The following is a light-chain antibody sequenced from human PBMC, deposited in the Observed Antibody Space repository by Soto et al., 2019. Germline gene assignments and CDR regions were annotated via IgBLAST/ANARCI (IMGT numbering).Light chain of an antibody. CDR3: QQTYSSPYT. Sequence: DIRVTQSPSSLSASVGDRVSITCRTSQNIRSSLNWYQQKPGRAPDLLIYAASSLQSGVPSRFSAGGSGTEFTLVINSLQPEDLATYFCQQTYSSPYTFGQGTKMEIK. CDR2: AAS. J-gene: IGKJ2*01. V-gene: IGKV1-39*01. CDR1: QNIRSS.